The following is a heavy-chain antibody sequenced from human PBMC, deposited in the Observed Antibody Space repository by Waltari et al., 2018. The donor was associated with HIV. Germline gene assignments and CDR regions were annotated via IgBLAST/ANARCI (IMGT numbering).Heavy chain of an antibody. CDR3: ARSITIFGALRRGYYYGMDV. Sequence: QVQLVQSGAEVKKPGSSVKVSCKASGGTFSSYAISWVRQAPGQGLEWMGRIIPILGIANYAQKFQGRVTITADKSTSTAYMELSSLRSEDTAVYYCARSITIFGALRRGYYYGMDVWGQGTTVTVSS. CDR2: IIPILGIA. CDR1: GGTFSSYA. D-gene: IGHD3-3*01. V-gene: IGHV1-69*04. J-gene: IGHJ6*02.